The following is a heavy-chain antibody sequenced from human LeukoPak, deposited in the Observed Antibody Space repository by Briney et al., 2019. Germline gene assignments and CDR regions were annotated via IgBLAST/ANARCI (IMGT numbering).Heavy chain of an antibody. CDR2: ISSGGTYE. Sequence: GGSLRLSCAASGFTFSNYAMHWVLQAPGKGLEWVSLISSGGTYEYYADSVKGRFTTSRDNSKNTLYLQLNSLRAEDTAVYYCARDSTYYYDSGSSGPHYFDNWGQGTLVTVSS. V-gene: IGHV3-30*01. CDR3: ARDSTYYYDSGSSGPHYFDN. J-gene: IGHJ4*02. CDR1: GFTFSNYA. D-gene: IGHD3-10*01.